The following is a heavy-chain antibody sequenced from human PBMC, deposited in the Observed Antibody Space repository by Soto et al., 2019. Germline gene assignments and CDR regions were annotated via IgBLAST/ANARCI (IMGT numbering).Heavy chain of an antibody. Sequence: SETLSLTCSVSGASIINFAYYWGWIRQPPGRGLEWIGTVYYNENTYYNPSLKSRVAISVDTAKNQFSLNLRSVTAADTAIYFCARRERYYGSPGWFDPWGRGTLVTVSS. D-gene: IGHD3-10*01. CDR2: VYYNENT. CDR1: GASIINFAYY. CDR3: ARRERYYGSPGWFDP. V-gene: IGHV4-39*01. J-gene: IGHJ5*01.